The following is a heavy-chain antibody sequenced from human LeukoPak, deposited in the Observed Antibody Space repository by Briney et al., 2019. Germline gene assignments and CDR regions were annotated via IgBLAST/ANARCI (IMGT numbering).Heavy chain of an antibody. CDR3: ARYDPGAFDI. V-gene: IGHV4-59*12. J-gene: IGHJ3*02. D-gene: IGHD3-16*01. CDR2: IYYSGST. CDR1: GGSISSYY. Sequence: PSETLSLTCTVSGGSISSYYWSWLRQPPGKGLEWVVYIYYSGSTHYNPSLKSRVTISADKSTNQFSLKLSSVTAADTAVYYCARYDPGAFDIWGQGTMVTVSS.